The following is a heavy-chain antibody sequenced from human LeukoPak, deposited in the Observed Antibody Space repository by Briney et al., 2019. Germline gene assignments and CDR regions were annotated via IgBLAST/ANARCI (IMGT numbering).Heavy chain of an antibody. V-gene: IGHV4-30-4*01. D-gene: IGHD6-13*01. CDR3: ARGPSYSSSWYKQFDY. CDR2: IYYSGST. CDR1: GGSISSGDYY. Sequence: SQTLSPTCTVSGGSISSGDYYWSWIRQPPGKGLEWIGYIYYSGSTYYNPSLKSRVTISVDTSKNQLSLKLSSVTAADTAVYYCARGPSYSSSWYKQFDYWGQGTLVTLSS. J-gene: IGHJ4*02.